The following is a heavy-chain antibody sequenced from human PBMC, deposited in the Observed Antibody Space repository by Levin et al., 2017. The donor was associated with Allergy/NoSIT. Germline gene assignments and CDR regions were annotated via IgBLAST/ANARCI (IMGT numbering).Heavy chain of an antibody. CDR3: AKNPQGRPRDY. CDR1: GFTFSNYA. V-gene: IGHV3-23*01. J-gene: IGHJ4*02. Sequence: PGGSLRLSCAASGFTFSNYAMGWVRQAPGKGLEWVSAISDTGEYTYYADSLKGRFTISRDNSKDTLFLQITSLMAEDKAFYYCAKNPQGRPRDYWGQGTLVTVSS. CDR2: ISDTGEYT.